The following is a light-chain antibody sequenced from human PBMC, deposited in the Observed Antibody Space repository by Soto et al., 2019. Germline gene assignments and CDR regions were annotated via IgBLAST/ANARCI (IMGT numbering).Light chain of an antibody. Sequence: DIQLTQSPSFLSASVGDRVTITCRASQGISSYLAWYQQKPGKAPKLLIYAASTLQSGVPSRFSGSGSVTEFTLTISSLQPEDFATYYCQQLNSYPLFGPGTKVEIK. V-gene: IGKV1-9*01. CDR1: QGISSY. CDR2: AAS. CDR3: QQLNSYPL. J-gene: IGKJ3*01.